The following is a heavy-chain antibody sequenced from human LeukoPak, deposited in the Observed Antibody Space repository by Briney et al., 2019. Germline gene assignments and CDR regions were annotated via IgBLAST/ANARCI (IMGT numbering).Heavy chain of an antibody. CDR1: GGSFSGYY. V-gene: IGHV4-34*01. D-gene: IGHD3-10*01. CDR3: ARGPTTHYYGSGSP. Sequence: SETLPLTCAVYGGSFSGYYWSWIRQPPGKGLEWIGEINHSGSTNYNPSLKSRVTISVDTSKNQFSLKLSSVTAADTAVYYCARGPTTHYYGSGSPWGQGTLVTVSS. CDR2: INHSGST. J-gene: IGHJ5*02.